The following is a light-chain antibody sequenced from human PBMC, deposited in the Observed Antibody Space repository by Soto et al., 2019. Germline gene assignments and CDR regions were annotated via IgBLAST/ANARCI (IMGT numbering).Light chain of an antibody. V-gene: IGKV3-15*01. CDR2: GAS. CDR3: QQYNNWPPGT. Sequence: EIVMTQSPATLSVSPGERATLSCRASQSVSSNLAWYQQKPGQAPRLLIYGASTRATGIPARFSGSGSGTESTLTISSLQSEDFAVYYCQQYNNWPPGTFGQGTTVEIK. CDR1: QSVSSN. J-gene: IGKJ1*01.